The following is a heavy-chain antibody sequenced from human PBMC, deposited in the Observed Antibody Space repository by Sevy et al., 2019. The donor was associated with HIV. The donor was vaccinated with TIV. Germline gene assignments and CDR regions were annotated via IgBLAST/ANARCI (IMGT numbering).Heavy chain of an antibody. Sequence: GGSLRLSCAASGFTFSSYWMHWVRQAPGEGLVWVSRINSDGSSTIYADSMKGRFTISRDNAKNTLYLQMNSLRADDTAVYYCARDKVSGYSYGFDYWGQGTLVTVSS. J-gene: IGHJ4*02. CDR3: ARDKVSGYSYGFDY. CDR2: INSDGSST. V-gene: IGHV3-74*01. CDR1: GFTFSSYW. D-gene: IGHD5-18*01.